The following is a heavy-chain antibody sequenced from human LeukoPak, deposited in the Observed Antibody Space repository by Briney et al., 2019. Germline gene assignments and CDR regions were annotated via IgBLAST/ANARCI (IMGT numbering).Heavy chain of an antibody. CDR2: IKQDGSEK. CDR1: GFTLSTSW. CDR3: ARDRFYGDYAEVADY. V-gene: IGHV3-7*01. D-gene: IGHD4-17*01. Sequence: GGSLRLSCAASGFTLSTSWMGWVRQAPGKGLEWVANIKQDGSEKYYVDSVRGRFTISRDNAKNSLYLQMNSVRAEDTAVYYCARDRFYGDYAEVADYWGQGTLVTVSS. J-gene: IGHJ4*02.